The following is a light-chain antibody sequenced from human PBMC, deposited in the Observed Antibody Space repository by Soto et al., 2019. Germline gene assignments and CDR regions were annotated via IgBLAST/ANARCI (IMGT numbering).Light chain of an antibody. CDR1: RSVSGF. CDR2: DAS. J-gene: IGKJ5*01. Sequence: EIVLTQSPATLSLSPGARATLSCRASRSVSGFLAWYQQKPGQAPSLLIYDASNRATGIPARFSGSGSGTEFTLTISSLQSEDFAVYDCQQYNNWPTFGQGTRLEIK. V-gene: IGKV3-11*01. CDR3: QQYNNWPT.